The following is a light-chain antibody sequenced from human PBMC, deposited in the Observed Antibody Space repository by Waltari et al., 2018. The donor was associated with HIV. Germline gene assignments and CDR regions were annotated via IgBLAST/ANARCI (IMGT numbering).Light chain of an antibody. J-gene: IGLJ2*01. Sequence: YELTQPPSLSVSPGRPASITCSGDALPNQYAYWYQQKAGQAPVLIIYKDSERPSGIPERFSGSSSGTTVTLTISGVQAEDEADYYCQSTDSSGTYVVFGGGTKVTVL. CDR2: KDS. V-gene: IGLV3-25*03. CDR3: QSTDSSGTYVV. CDR1: ALPNQY.